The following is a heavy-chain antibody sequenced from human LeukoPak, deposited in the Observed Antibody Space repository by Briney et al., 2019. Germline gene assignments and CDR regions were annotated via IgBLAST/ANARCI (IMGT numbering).Heavy chain of an antibody. V-gene: IGHV3-66*01. CDR2: IYSGGST. D-gene: IGHD3-10*01. J-gene: IGHJ6*02. CDR3: ARVGGSGNNYYYGMDV. Sequence: GGSLRLSCAASGFTVSSNYMSWVRQAPGKGLEWVSVIYSGGSTYYAVSVKGRFTISRDNSKNTLYLQMNSLRAEDTAVYYCARVGGSGNNYYYGMDVWGQGTTVTVSS. CDR1: GFTVSSNY.